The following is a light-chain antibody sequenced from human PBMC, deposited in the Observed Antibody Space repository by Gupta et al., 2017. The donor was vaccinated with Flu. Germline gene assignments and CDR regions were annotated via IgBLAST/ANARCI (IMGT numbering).Light chain of an antibody. V-gene: IGLV1-40*01. CDR1: SSNIGAGYE. J-gene: IGLJ1*01. CDR3: QSYDSSLSGYV. CDR2: AHS. Sequence: QSVLTQPPPVSGAPRQRVTISCPGSSSNIGAGYEVHWYQQLPGTAPKLLIYAHSDRPSGVPDRFSGSKSGISASLAITGLQAEDGADYYCQSYDSSLSGYVFGTGTKVTV.